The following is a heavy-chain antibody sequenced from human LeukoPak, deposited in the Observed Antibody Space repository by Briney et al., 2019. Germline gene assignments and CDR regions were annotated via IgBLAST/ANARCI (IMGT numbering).Heavy chain of an antibody. J-gene: IGHJ4*02. CDR3: ARESYGVVVPAANDY. Sequence: AGGSLRLSCAASGFTFSSYGMHWVRQAPGKGLEWVAVIWYDGSNKYYADSVKGRFTISRDNSKNTLYLQMNSLRAEDTAVYYCARESYGVVVPAANDYWGQGTLVTVSS. V-gene: IGHV3-33*01. CDR1: GFTFSSYG. D-gene: IGHD2-2*01. CDR2: IWYDGSNK.